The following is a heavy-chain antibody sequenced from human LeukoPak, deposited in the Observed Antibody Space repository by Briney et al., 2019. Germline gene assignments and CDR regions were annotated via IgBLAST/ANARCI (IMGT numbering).Heavy chain of an antibody. Sequence: SETLSLTCTVSGASISSTSYYWGWIRQPPGKGLEWIGSTYYRGTTYYNPSLKSRVTISVDTSKNQFSLQLSSVTAADTAVYYCARDSDDYGDYYFDYWGQGTLVTVSS. CDR1: GASISSTSYY. CDR3: ARDSDDYGDYYFDY. J-gene: IGHJ4*02. D-gene: IGHD4-17*01. CDR2: TYYRGTT. V-gene: IGHV4-39*07.